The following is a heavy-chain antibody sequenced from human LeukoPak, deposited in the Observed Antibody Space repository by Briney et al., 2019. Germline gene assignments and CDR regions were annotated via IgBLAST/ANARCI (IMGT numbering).Heavy chain of an antibody. CDR3: AREKYSSSDFDY. V-gene: IGHV3-30*02. CDR2: IRYDGSNK. CDR1: GFTFSSYG. D-gene: IGHD6-6*01. Sequence: GGSLRLSCAASGFTFSSYGMHWVRQAPRKGLEWVAFIRYDGSNKYYADSVKGRFTISRDNAKNSLYLQMNSLRAEDTAVYYCAREKYSSSDFDYWGQGTLVTVSS. J-gene: IGHJ4*02.